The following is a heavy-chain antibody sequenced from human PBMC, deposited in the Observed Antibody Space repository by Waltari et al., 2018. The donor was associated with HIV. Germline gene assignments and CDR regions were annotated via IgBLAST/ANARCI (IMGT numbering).Heavy chain of an antibody. Sequence: QVQLVQSGAEVKKPGDSVKVSCKASGYTFTIYDINWVRQATGKGLGWMGWMNPNSGNTGYAQKFQGRVTMTRNTSISTAYMELSSLRSEDTAVYYCARSHWRRDGYNLHYYYGMDVWGQGTTVTVSS. CDR3: ARSHWRRDGYNLHYYYGMDV. J-gene: IGHJ6*02. CDR1: GYTFTIYD. D-gene: IGHD5-12*01. CDR2: MNPNSGNT. V-gene: IGHV1-8*01.